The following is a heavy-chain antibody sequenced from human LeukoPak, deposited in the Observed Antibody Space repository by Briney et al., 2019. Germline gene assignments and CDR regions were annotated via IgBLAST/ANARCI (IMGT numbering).Heavy chain of an antibody. CDR2: INHSGST. V-gene: IGHV4-34*01. D-gene: IGHD3-3*01. CDR3: ARVPTSYYDFWSGYRPAYYYYGMDV. CDR1: GGSFSGYY. Sequence: SETLSLTCAVYGGSFSGYYWSWIRQPPRKGLEWIGEINHSGSTNYNPSLKSRVTISVDTSKNQFSLKPSSVTAAVTAVYYCARVPTSYYDFWSGYRPAYYYYGMDVWGQGTTVTVSS. J-gene: IGHJ6*02.